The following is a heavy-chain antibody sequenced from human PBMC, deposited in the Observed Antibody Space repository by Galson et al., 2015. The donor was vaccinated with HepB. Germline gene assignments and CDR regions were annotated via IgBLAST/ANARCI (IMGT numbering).Heavy chain of an antibody. CDR1: GGSFSGYY. V-gene: IGHV4-34*01. CDR3: ARDQGRGSSWLLSDGYFDL. CDR2: INHSGST. D-gene: IGHD6-13*01. J-gene: IGHJ2*01. Sequence: TLSLTCAVYGGSFSGYYWSWIRQPPGKGLEWIGEINHSGSTNYNPSLKSRVTMSVDTSKNQFSLKLSSVTAADTAVYYCARDQGRGSSWLLSDGYFDLWGRGTLVTVSS.